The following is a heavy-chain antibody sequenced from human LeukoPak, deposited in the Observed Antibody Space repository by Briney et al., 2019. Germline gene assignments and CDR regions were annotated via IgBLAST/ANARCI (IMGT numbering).Heavy chain of an antibody. Sequence: ASVKVSCKASGYTFTRYYMHWVRQAPGQGLEWMGIINPSGGSTSYAQKFQGRVTMTRDTSTSTVYMELSSLRSEDTAVYYCARAGDIVVVPAAIEAFDIWGQGTMVTVSS. CDR1: GYTFTRYY. CDR3: ARAGDIVVVPAAIEAFDI. CDR2: INPSGGST. V-gene: IGHV1-46*01. J-gene: IGHJ3*02. D-gene: IGHD2-2*01.